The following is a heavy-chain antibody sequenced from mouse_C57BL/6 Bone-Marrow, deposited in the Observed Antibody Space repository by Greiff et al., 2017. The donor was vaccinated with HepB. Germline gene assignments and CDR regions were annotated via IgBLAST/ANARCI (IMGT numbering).Heavy chain of an antibody. CDR2: IDPETGGT. Sequence: QVQLQQSGAELVRPGASVTLSCKASGYTFTDYEMHWVKQTPVHGLEWIGAIDPETGGTAYNQKFKGKAILTADKSSSTAYMELRSLTSEDSAVYYCTREKAVVAPYYFDYWGQGTTLTVSS. V-gene: IGHV1-15*01. CDR1: GYTFTDYE. D-gene: IGHD1-1*01. J-gene: IGHJ2*01. CDR3: TREKAVVAPYYFDY.